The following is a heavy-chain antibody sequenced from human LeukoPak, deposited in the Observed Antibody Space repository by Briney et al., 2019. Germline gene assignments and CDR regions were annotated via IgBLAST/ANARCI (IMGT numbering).Heavy chain of an antibody. CDR3: ARESRRIAAAGPSYYMDV. CDR1: GGSISSYY. V-gene: IGHV4-59*12. Sequence: PSETLSLTCTVSGGSISSYYWSWIRQPPGKGLEWIGYIYYSGSTNYNPSLKSRVTISVDTSKNQFSLMVNSVTAADTAVYYCARESRRIAAAGPSYYMDVWGKGTTVTVSS. CDR2: IYYSGST. D-gene: IGHD6-13*01. J-gene: IGHJ6*03.